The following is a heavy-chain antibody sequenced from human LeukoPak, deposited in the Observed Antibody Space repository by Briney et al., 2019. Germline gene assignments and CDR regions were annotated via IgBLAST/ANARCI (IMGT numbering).Heavy chain of an antibody. CDR2: IYHSGRT. J-gene: IGHJ4*02. Sequence: SETLTLTCTVSGYSISSGYYWGWIRQPPGKGLEWIGSIYHSGRTFYNPSLKSRVTISVDTSKNQFSLKLSSVTAADTAVYYRARGGWNKFDYWGQGTLVTVSS. CDR3: ARGGWNKFDY. D-gene: IGHD3-22*01. CDR1: GYSISSGYY. V-gene: IGHV4-38-2*02.